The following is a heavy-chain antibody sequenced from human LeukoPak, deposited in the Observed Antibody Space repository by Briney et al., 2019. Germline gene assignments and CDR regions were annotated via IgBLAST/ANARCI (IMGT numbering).Heavy chain of an antibody. J-gene: IGHJ6*03. Sequence: PGGSLRLSCAASGFTFSDYYMSWIRQAPGKGLEWVSYISSSGSTIYYADSVKGRFTISRDNAKNSLYLQMNSLRAEDTAVYYCARGSYDFWSGYYYYYYMDVWGKGTTVTVSS. CDR3: ARGSYDFWSGYYYYYYMDV. V-gene: IGHV3-11*04. CDR2: ISSSGSTI. D-gene: IGHD3-3*01. CDR1: GFTFSDYY.